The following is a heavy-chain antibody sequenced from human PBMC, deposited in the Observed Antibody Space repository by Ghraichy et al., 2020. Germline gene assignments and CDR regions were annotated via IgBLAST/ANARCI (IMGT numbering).Heavy chain of an antibody. J-gene: IGHJ4*02. Sequence: GESLRLSCAASGFSVTSGYLSWVRQAPGKGLEWVSVIFTDGNTNYAVSVKGRFTISRDQSKNTVYLQMNTLRVEDTAVYYCVRSAWDYWGQGTLVTVSS. CDR3: VRSAWDY. CDR2: IFTDGNT. CDR1: GFSVTSGY. V-gene: IGHV3-53*01.